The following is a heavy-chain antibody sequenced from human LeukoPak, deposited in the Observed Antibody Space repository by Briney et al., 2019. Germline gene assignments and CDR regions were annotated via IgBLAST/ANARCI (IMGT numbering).Heavy chain of an antibody. CDR1: GFSFSNFW. CDR2: MKPDASHI. D-gene: IGHD3-10*01. J-gene: IGHJ4*02. V-gene: IGHV3-7*01. Sequence: QPGGSLRLFCAASGFSFSNFWMAWVRQRPGEWLEWVANMKPDASHISYVDSVEGRFTISRDNAKNSLYLQMDSLRAEDTAVYYCVRDSRTYGYFWGRGTLVTVSS. CDR3: VRDSRTYGYF.